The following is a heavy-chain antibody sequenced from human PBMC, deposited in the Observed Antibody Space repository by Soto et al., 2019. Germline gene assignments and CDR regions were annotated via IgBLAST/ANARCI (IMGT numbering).Heavy chain of an antibody. J-gene: IGHJ5*02. CDR3: AGSCCEGGFPPLSTFDP. V-gene: IGHV1-69*06. Sequence: SVKVSCKASGGTFSSYAISWVRQAPGQGLEWMGGIIPIFGTANYAQKFQGRVTITADKSTSTAYMELSSLRSEDTAVYYCAGSCCEGGFPPLSTFDPWCQGTLLTV. CDR2: IIPIFGTA. D-gene: IGHD3-16*01. CDR1: GGTFSSYA.